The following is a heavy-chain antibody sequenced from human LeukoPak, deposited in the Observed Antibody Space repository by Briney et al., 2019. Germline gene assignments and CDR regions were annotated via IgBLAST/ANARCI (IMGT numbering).Heavy chain of an antibody. J-gene: IGHJ4*02. D-gene: IGHD6-19*01. Sequence: GASVKVSCKASGYTLTGYMHWVRQAPGQGLEWMGWINPNSGGTNYAQKFQGWVTMTGDTSISTAYMELSRLRSDDTAVYYCASGGSGWAIDYWGQGTLVTVSS. CDR2: INPNSGGT. V-gene: IGHV1-2*04. CDR3: ASGGSGWAIDY. CDR1: GYTLTGY.